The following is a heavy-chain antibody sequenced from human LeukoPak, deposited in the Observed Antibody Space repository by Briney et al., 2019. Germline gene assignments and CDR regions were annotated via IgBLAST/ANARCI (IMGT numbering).Heavy chain of an antibody. CDR3: ARGDYYDNSGYYYH. Sequence: SETLSLTCTVSGGSISSGDYYWSWIRQPPGKGLEWIGFIYYSGSTSYNPSLKSRVTISLDTSKNYFSLKLTSVTAADTAMYYCARGDYYDNSGYYYHWGQGTLVTVSS. CDR1: GGSISSGDYY. J-gene: IGHJ5*02. V-gene: IGHV4-30-4*08. D-gene: IGHD3-22*01. CDR2: IYYSGST.